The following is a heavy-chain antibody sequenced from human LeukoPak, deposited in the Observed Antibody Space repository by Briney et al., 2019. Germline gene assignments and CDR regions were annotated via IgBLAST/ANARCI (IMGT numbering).Heavy chain of an antibody. V-gene: IGHV4-34*01. CDR3: ARGSPNVRFLEWLSTHYYMDV. CDR1: GGSFSGYY. J-gene: IGHJ6*03. CDR2: INHSGST. D-gene: IGHD3-3*01. Sequence: PSETLSLTCAVYGGSFSGYYWSWIRQPPGKGLEWIGEINHSGSTNYNPSLKSRVTISVDTSKNQFSLKLSSVTAADTAVYYCARGSPNVRFLEWLSTHYYMDVWGKGTTVTVSS.